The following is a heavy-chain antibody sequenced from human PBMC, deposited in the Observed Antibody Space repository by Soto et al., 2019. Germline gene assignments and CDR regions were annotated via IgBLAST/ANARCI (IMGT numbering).Heavy chain of an antibody. CDR1: GFPVSHYW. J-gene: IGHJ5*02. D-gene: IGHD3-10*01. CDR3: TSDTCGVRDT. CDR2: INPAWTIT. Sequence: MQMVESGGGSVQPGGSLRLSCAASGFPVSHYWMHWVRQTPGKGLVWVSRINPAWTITNYADSVEGRFTISRDNADSALFLQMNSLSAEDKALYCCTSDTCGVRDTWGQGTLVTVSS. V-gene: IGHV3-74*01.